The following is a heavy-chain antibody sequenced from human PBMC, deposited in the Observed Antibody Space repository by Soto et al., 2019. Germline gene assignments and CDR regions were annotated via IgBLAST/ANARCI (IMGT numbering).Heavy chain of an antibody. J-gene: IGHJ5*02. Sequence: NPSETLSLTCTVSGGSVSSGSYYWSWIRQPPGKGLEWIGYIYYSGSTNYNPSLKSRVTISVDTSKNQFSLKLSSVTAADTAVYYCAIGFGDYGNWFDPWGQGTLVTVYS. V-gene: IGHV4-61*01. CDR3: AIGFGDYGNWFDP. D-gene: IGHD3-10*01. CDR2: IYYSGST. CDR1: GGSVSSGSYY.